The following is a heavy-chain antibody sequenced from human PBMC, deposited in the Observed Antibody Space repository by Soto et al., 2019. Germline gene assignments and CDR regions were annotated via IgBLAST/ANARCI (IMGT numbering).Heavy chain of an antibody. D-gene: IGHD3-22*01. J-gene: IGHJ4*02. CDR1: GFTFSSYG. V-gene: IGHV3-33*01. CDR3: AREVAYYYDSSGYYYDY. Sequence: PGGSLRLSCAASGFTFSSYGMHWVRQAPGKGLEWVAVIWCDGSNKYYADSVKGRFTISRDNSKNTLYLQMNSLRAEDTAVYYCAREVAYYYDSSGYYYDYWGQGTLVTVSS. CDR2: IWCDGSNK.